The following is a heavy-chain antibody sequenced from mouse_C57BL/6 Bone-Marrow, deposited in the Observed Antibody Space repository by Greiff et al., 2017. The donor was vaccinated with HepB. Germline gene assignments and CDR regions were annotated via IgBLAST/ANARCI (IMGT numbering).Heavy chain of an antibody. V-gene: IGHV5-6*01. CDR2: ISSGGSYT. D-gene: IGHD2-1*01. J-gene: IGHJ2*01. CDR1: GFTFSSYG. Sequence: EVQLVESGGDLVKPGGSLKLSCEASGFTFSSYGMSWVRQTPDRRLEWVATISSGGSYTYYPDSVKGRFTISRDNDKNTLYLQMSSLKSEDTAMYYCARRVRVFFDYWVQGTTLTVSS. CDR3: ARRVRVFFDY.